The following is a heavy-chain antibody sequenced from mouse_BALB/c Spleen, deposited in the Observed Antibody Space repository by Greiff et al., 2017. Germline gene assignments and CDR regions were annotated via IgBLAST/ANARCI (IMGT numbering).Heavy chain of an antibody. CDR2: IYPGDGDT. V-gene: IGHV1-80*01. CDR1: GYAFSSYW. Sequence: QVQLQQSGAELVRPGSSVKISCKASGYAFSSYWMNWVKQRPGQGLEWIGQIYPGDGDTDYNGKFKGKATLTADKSSSTAYMQLSSLTSEDSAVYFCAREAARARGFAYWGQGTLVTVSA. J-gene: IGHJ3*01. CDR3: AREAARARGFAY. D-gene: IGHD3-1*01.